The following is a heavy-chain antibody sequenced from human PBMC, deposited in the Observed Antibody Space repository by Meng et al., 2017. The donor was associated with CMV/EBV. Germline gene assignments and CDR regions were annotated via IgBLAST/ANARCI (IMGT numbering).Heavy chain of an antibody. CDR2: MNPNSGNT. J-gene: IGHJ6*02. V-gene: IGHV1-8*01. D-gene: IGHD1-26*01. Sequence: ASVKVSCKASGYTFTSYDINWVRQATGQGLEWMGWMNPNSGNTGYAQKFQGRVTMTRNTSISTAYMELSSLRSEDTAVYYCARAEWELTRDYGMDVWGQGTTVTVSS. CDR1: GYTFTSYD. CDR3: ARAEWELTRDYGMDV.